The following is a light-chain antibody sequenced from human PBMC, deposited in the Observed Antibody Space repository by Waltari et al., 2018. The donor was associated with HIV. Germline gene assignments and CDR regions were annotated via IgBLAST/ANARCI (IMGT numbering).Light chain of an antibody. CDR2: RSN. CDR1: SSNTGRTY. V-gene: IGLV1-47*01. CDR3: AAWDDSLSGHVV. Sequence: QAVLTQPHSASGTPGQSVTISCSGSSSNTGRTYVYWYQQLPGTAPKLLIYRSNQRPSGVPGRLSGSKSGTSASLAISGLRSEDEADYYCAAWDDSLSGHVVFGGGTKLTVL. J-gene: IGLJ2*01.